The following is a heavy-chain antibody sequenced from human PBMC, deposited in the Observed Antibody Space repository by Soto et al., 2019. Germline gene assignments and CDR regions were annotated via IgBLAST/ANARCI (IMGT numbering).Heavy chain of an antibody. CDR1: GASITSNFYY. CDR2: IYFDGST. D-gene: IGHD2-21*01. CDR3: GKVLIGATRHTDFDS. J-gene: IGHJ4*02. V-gene: IGHV4-39*01. Sequence: SETLSLTCAVSGASITSNFYYWGWIRRPPGKGLEWIGSIYFDGSTYYKSSLKSRVTISLVTSKNQFSLKLTSVTAADTAVYYCGKVLIGATRHTDFDSWGQGTLVTGSS.